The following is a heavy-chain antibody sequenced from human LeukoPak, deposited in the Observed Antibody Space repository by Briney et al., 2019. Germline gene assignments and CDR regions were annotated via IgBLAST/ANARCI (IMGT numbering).Heavy chain of an antibody. CDR3: ALAPNSNWFDF. Sequence: SETLSLTCAVSGGSISSGGYSWSWIRQPPGKRLEWIGNIHYSGNSNYNPSLQSRVTISIDTSRKQLFLKLSSVTAADTAVYYCALAPNSNWFDFWGQGTLVTVSS. CDR2: IHYSGNS. V-gene: IGHV4-61*08. D-gene: IGHD2-8*01. CDR1: GGSISSGGYS. J-gene: IGHJ5*01.